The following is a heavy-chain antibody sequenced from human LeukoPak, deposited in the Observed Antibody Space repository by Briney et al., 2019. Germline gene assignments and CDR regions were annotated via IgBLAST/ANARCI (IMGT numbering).Heavy chain of an antibody. CDR2: INHSGST. D-gene: IGHD6-6*01. Sequence: SETLSLTCAVYGGSFSGYYWSWIRQPPGKGLEWIGEINHSGSTNYNPSLKSRVTISVDTSKNQFSLKLSSVTAADTAVYYCARQGLAARLGDNWFDPWGQGTLVTVSS. CDR3: ARQGLAARLGDNWFDP. CDR1: GGSFSGYY. J-gene: IGHJ5*02. V-gene: IGHV4-34*01.